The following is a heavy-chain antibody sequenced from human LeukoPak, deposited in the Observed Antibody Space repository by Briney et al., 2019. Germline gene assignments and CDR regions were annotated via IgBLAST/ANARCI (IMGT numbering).Heavy chain of an antibody. D-gene: IGHD3-10*01. CDR1: GYTFTGYY. J-gene: IGHJ3*02. V-gene: IGHV1-2*04. Sequence: ASVKVSCKASGYTFTGYYMHWVRQAPGQGLEWMGWINPNSGGTNYAQKFQGWVTMTRDTSISTAYMELSRLRSDDTAVYYCARVQRIIMVWGAGIDAFDIWGQGTMVTVSS. CDR3: ARVQRIIMVWGAGIDAFDI. CDR2: INPNSGGT.